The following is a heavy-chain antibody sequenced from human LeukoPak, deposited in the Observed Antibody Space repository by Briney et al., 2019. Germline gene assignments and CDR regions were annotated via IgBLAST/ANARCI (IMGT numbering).Heavy chain of an antibody. J-gene: IGHJ4*02. CDR2: INLNTGGI. CDR1: GYTFTDYY. V-gene: IGHV1-2*02. D-gene: IGHD6-13*01. Sequence: ASVKVSCTASGYTFTDYYMHWVRQAPGQGLEWLGWINLNTGGINYAPKFQDRVTMTRDTSISTAHMELSMLRSDDTAVYYCARDQYTSSWYGSDYWGQGTLVTVSS. CDR3: ARDQYTSSWYGSDY.